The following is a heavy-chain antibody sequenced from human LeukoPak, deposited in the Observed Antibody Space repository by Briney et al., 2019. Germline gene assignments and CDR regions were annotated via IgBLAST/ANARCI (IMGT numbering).Heavy chain of an antibody. Sequence: GGSLRLSCAASGFTFSSYSMNWVRQAPGKGLEWVSSISSSSSYIYYADSVKGRFTISRDNAKNSLYLQMNSLRAEDTAVYYCARDLHRVAYDSSGYYPYWGQGTLVTVSS. CDR1: GFTFSSYS. CDR3: ARDLHRVAYDSSGYYPY. V-gene: IGHV3-21*01. CDR2: ISSSSSYI. J-gene: IGHJ4*02. D-gene: IGHD3-22*01.